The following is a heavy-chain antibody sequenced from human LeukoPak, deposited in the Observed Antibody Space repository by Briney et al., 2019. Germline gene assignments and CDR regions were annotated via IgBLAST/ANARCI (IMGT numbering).Heavy chain of an antibody. CDR1: GFTFSRYA. CDR3: AKGGSYHYFDY. Sequence: PGRSLRLSCADSGFTFSRYAMHWVRQAPGKGLEWVAVISYDGSNKFYADSVKGRLAISRDNSKNTLYLQMNSLRAEDTAVYYCAKGGSYHYFDYWGQGTLVTVSS. CDR2: ISYDGSNK. J-gene: IGHJ4*02. V-gene: IGHV3-30*18. D-gene: IGHD1-26*01.